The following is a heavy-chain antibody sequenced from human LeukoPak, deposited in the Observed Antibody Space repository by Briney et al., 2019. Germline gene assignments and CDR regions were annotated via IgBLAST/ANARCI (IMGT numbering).Heavy chain of an antibody. Sequence: SETLSLTCTVSGGSISSYYWSWIRQPPGKGLEWSGYIYYSGSTNYNPSLKSRVTISVDTSKNQFSLKLSSVTAADTAVYYCASLTYYDILTGYQYYFDYWGQGTLVTVSS. V-gene: IGHV4-59*08. CDR1: GGSISSYY. CDR3: ASLTYYDILTGYQYYFDY. J-gene: IGHJ4*02. CDR2: IYYSGST. D-gene: IGHD3-9*01.